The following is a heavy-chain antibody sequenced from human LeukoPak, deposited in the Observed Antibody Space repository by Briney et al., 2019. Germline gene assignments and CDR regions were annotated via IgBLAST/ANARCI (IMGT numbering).Heavy chain of an antibody. CDR3: AKETHDYGFLFDY. CDR1: GFTFSSYA. Sequence: GGSLRLSCAASGFTFSSYAMNWVRQAPGKGLEWVSTISGSGGSTDYAESVKGRFTISRDNSKNTLYLQMNSLRAEDTAVYYCAKETHDYGFLFDYWGQGTLVTVSS. V-gene: IGHV3-23*01. CDR2: ISGSGGST. D-gene: IGHD4/OR15-4a*01. J-gene: IGHJ4*02.